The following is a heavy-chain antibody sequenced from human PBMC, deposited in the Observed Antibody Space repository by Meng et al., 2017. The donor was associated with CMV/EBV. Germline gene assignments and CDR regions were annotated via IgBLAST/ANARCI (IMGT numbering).Heavy chain of an antibody. D-gene: IGHD3-3*01. CDR3: TRSYDFWGGYFPDAFDV. CDR1: GYSFTNYW. J-gene: IGHJ3*01. Sequence: GESLKISCKGSGYSFTNYWIGWVRQTPGKGLEWMGIIYPGDSETRYSPSFQGQVTISVDRSITTAYLQWSSLKASDTAMYYCTRSYDFWGGYFPDAFDVWGQGTMVTVSS. CDR2: IYPGDSET. V-gene: IGHV5-51*01.